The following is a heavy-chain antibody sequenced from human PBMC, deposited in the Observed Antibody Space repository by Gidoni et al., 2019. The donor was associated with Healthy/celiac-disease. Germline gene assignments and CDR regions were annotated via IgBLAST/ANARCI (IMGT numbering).Heavy chain of an antibody. CDR3: ARSRGDFWSGYYNY. CDR1: GFTFSSYS. CDR2: ISSSSSTI. Sequence: EVQLVESGGGLVQPGGSLRLSCAASGFTFSSYSMNWVRQAPGKGLEWVSYISSSSSTIYYADSVKGRFTISRDNAKNSLYLQMNSLRDEDTAVYYCARSRGDFWSGYYNYWGQGTLVTVSS. D-gene: IGHD3-3*01. V-gene: IGHV3-48*02. J-gene: IGHJ4*02.